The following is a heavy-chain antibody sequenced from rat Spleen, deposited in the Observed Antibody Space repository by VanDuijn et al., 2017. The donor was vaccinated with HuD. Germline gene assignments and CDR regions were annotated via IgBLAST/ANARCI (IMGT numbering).Heavy chain of an antibody. V-gene: IGHV3-1*01. CDR1: GYSITSSY. CDR3: ARKDRITTVGGYFDY. CDR2: ISYSGST. J-gene: IGHJ2*01. D-gene: IGHD1-1*01. Sequence: EVQLQESGPGLVKPSQSLSLTCSVTGYSITSSYRWNWIRKFPGNKLEWMGYISYSGSTSYNPSLKSRISITRDTSKNQFFLQLNSVTTEDTATYYCARKDRITTVGGYFDYWGQGVMVTVSS.